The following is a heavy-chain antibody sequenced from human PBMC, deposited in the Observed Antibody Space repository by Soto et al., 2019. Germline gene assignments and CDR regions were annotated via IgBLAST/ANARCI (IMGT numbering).Heavy chain of an antibody. V-gene: IGHV3-7*03. D-gene: IGHD1-20*01. CDR3: ARGAGYNASPFDY. CDR2: IKQDGSDK. J-gene: IGHJ4*02. CDR1: GFSFNNYW. Sequence: ESGGGLVQPGGSLRLSCAASGFSFNNYWMSWVRQDPGRGLEWVANIKQDGSDKKYVDSVKGRFTISRDNSKSSLYLQMDSLRAEDTALYYCARGAGYNASPFDYWGQGTLVTVSS.